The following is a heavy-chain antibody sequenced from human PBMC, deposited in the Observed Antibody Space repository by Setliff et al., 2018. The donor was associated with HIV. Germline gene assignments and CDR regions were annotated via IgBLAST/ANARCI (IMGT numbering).Heavy chain of an antibody. D-gene: IGHD3-3*01. J-gene: IGHJ4*02. CDR1: GAPTSRDNYF. Sequence: PSETLSLTCSVTGAPTSRDNYFWGWIRQPPGKGLEWIANIHSPGTVYYNPSLRSRVTISVDTSQSRFSLELTSVTAADTAVYYCARPSFGIGGGANFDSWGQGTLVTSPQ. V-gene: IGHV4-39*01. CDR3: ARPSFGIGGGANFDS. CDR2: IHSPGTV.